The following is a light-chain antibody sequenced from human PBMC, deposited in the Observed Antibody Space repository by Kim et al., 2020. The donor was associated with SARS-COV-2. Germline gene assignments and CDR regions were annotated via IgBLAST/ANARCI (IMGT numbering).Light chain of an antibody. V-gene: IGKV1-39*01. J-gene: IGKJ1*01. CDR1: QSISTY. CDR3: QQSYGIPRT. Sequence: ASVGDRVTVRCRASQSISTYLNWYQQKPGKVPKLLISAASSLQSGVPSRFSGSGSGTDFTLTNSSLQPEDFATYYCQQSYGIPRTFGQGTKVDIK. CDR2: AAS.